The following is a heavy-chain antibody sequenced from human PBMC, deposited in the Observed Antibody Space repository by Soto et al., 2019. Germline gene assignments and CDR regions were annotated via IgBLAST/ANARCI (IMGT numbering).Heavy chain of an antibody. CDR3: AKESGGERYAAYFDL. D-gene: IGHD2-21*01. CDR2: ISAGGNTQ. Sequence: QVQLVESGGGVVQPGTSLRLACAASGFTLSNIGMQWVRQAPGKGLEWVAVISAGGNTQYYADSVKGRFTISRDNSKNTRVLQMNSLRTEDTAVYYCAKESGGERYAAYFDLWGHGTLVTVSA. CDR1: GFTLSNIG. J-gene: IGHJ4*01. V-gene: IGHV3-30*18.